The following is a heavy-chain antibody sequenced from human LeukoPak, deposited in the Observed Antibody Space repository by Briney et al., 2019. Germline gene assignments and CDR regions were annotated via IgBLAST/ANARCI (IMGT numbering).Heavy chain of an antibody. CDR2: FYIGGST. CDR1: GFTVSSNY. J-gene: IGHJ4*02. V-gene: IGHV3-66*01. CDR3: ARAGGNRIYFDY. D-gene: IGHD4-23*01. Sequence: GGSLRLSCAASGFTVSSNYMSWVRQVPGKGLEWVSIFYIGGSTYYADSVKGRFIISRDNSKNTVYLQMNSLRAEDTAVYYCARAGGNRIYFDYWGQGTLVTVSS.